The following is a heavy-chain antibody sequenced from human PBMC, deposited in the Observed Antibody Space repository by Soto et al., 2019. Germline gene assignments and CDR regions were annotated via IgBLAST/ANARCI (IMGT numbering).Heavy chain of an antibody. CDR2: INTSGGST. J-gene: IGHJ4*02. CDR1: GYTFTSYY. Sequence: ASVKVSCKASGYTFTSYYVRWVRQAPGQGLEWMGIINTSGGSTSYAQKFQGRVTMTRDTSTSTVYMELSSLRSEDTAVYYCARDSRLVIWYYFDYWGQGTLVTVSS. V-gene: IGHV1-46*01. CDR3: ARDSRLVIWYYFDY. D-gene: IGHD3-9*01.